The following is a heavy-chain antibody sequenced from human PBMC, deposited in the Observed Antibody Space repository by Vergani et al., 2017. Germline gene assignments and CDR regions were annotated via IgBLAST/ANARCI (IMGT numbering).Heavy chain of an antibody. CDR1: GFTLSHYD. J-gene: IGHJ4*02. V-gene: IGHV3-30*02. D-gene: IGHD3-16*01. CDR2: IQFDGSNQ. CDR3: AKHFRGWGIDY. Sequence: QVQLVESGGGVVQRGGSLRLSCATSGFTLSHYDMQWIRQGPAKGLEFVAFIQFDGSNQYYADSVKGRFTLSRDFSKNTLYLQMNSLRTDDTATYYCAKHFRGWGIDYWGQGTQVIVSS.